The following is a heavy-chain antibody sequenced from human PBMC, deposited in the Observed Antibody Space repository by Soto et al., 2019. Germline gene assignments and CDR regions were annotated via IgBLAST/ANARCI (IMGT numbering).Heavy chain of an antibody. D-gene: IGHD5-12*01. CDR1: GDSINNYY. Sequence: QVHLQESGPGLVRTSEALSLTCTVSGDSINNYYWSWMRLPPGKGLEWIGRIYSNGNTYNNPSLKSRVSMSVDTSKNQFSLILKAVTAADTAVYYCARGGAVATTAHFDHWGQGTLVTVSS. CDR2: IYSNGNT. J-gene: IGHJ4*02. CDR3: ARGGAVATTAHFDH. V-gene: IGHV4-4*07.